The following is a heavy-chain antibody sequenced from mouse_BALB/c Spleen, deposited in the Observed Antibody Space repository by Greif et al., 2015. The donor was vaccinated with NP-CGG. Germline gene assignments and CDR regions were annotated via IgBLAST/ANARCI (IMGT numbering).Heavy chain of an antibody. CDR3: VIYYYGWYFDV. V-gene: IGHV14-3*02. CDR1: GFNIKDTY. CDR2: IDPAXGNT. Sequence: EVQLQQSGAELVKPGASVKLSCTASGFNIKDTYMHWVKQRPEQGLEWIGRIDPAXGNTKYDPKFQGKATITADSSSNTACLQLSSLTSEDTAVYYCVIYYYGWYFDVWGAGTTVTVSS. D-gene: IGHD1-1*01. J-gene: IGHJ1*01.